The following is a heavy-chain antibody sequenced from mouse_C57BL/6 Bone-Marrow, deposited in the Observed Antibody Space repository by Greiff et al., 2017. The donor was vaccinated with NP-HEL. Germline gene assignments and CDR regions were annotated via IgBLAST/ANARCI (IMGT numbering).Heavy chain of an antibody. CDR2: ISDGGSYT. CDR1: GFTFSSYA. Sequence: EVQGVESGGGLVKPGGSLKLSCAASGFTFSSYAMSWVRQTPEKRLEWVATISDGGSYTYYPDNVKGRFTISRDNAKNNLYLQMSHLKSEDTAMYYCGPSWFAYWGQGTLVTVSA. V-gene: IGHV5-4*01. CDR3: GPSWFAY. J-gene: IGHJ3*01.